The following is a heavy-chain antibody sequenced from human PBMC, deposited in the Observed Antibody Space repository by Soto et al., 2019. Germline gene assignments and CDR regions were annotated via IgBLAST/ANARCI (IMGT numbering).Heavy chain of an antibody. CDR2: IDPSDSYT. CDR1: GYSFTSYW. Sequence: EVQLVQSGAEVKKPGESLRISCKGSGYSFTSYWISWVRQMPGKGLEWMGRIDPSDSYTNYSPSFQGHVTISADKSISTAYLQWSSLKASDTAMYYCARHPHSSSPLDYYYGMDVWGQGTTVTVSS. CDR3: ARHPHSSSPLDYYYGMDV. D-gene: IGHD6-6*01. V-gene: IGHV5-10-1*03. J-gene: IGHJ6*02.